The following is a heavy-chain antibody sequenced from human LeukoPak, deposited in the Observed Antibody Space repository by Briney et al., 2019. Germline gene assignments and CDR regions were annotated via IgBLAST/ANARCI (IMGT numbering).Heavy chain of an antibody. CDR3: ARTPNRDGYSHIDF. V-gene: IGHV3-23*01. Sequence: GGSLRLSCAASGFTFTNHAMAWVRLAPGKGLEWVSTLSDSGASTYYADSVKGRFTISRDNSRNTMYLQMESLRADDTGVYFCARTPNRDGYSHIDFWGQGALVTVSS. J-gene: IGHJ4*02. CDR2: LSDSGAST. CDR1: GFTFTNHA. D-gene: IGHD5-24*01.